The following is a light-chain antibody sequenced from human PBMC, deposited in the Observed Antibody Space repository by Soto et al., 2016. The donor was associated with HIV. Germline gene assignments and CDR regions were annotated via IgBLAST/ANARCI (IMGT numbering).Light chain of an antibody. Sequence: SYVLTQAPSVSVAPGKTAAITCGGDKIGSRSVHWHQQKPGQAPVLVVYDDSVRPSGIPERFSGSNSGNTATLTISRVEAGDEADYYCQVWDNYDEYVFGSGTTVIVL. CDR3: QVWDNYDEYV. J-gene: IGLJ1*01. CDR1: KIGSRS. V-gene: IGLV3-21*03. CDR2: DDS.